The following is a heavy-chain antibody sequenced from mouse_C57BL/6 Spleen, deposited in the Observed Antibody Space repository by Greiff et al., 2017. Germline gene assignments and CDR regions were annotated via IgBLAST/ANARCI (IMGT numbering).Heavy chain of an antibody. CDR1: GFTFSDYG. Sequence: EVKVVESGGGLVKPGGSLKLSCAASGFTFSDYGMHWVRQAPEKGLEWVAYISSGSMTIYSADTVKGRFTIARDNAKNTLFLQMTSLRSEDTAMYYCARVDSNYRGNMDYWGQGTSVTVSS. CDR2: ISSGSMTI. D-gene: IGHD2-5*01. CDR3: ARVDSNYRGNMDY. J-gene: IGHJ4*01. V-gene: IGHV5-17*01.